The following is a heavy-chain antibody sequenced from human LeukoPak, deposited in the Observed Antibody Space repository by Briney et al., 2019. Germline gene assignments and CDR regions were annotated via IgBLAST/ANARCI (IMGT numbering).Heavy chain of an antibody. V-gene: IGHV3-53*01. CDR1: GFTVSSNY. D-gene: IGHD3-10*01. CDR3: ARSKFTMVRGVIMTVDY. Sequence: PGGSLRLSCAASGFTVSSNYMSWVRQAPGKGLEWVSVIYSGGSTYYADSVKGRFTISRDNSKNTLYLQMNSLRAEDTAVYYCARSKFTMVRGVIMTVDYWGQGTLVTVSS. CDR2: IYSGGST. J-gene: IGHJ4*02.